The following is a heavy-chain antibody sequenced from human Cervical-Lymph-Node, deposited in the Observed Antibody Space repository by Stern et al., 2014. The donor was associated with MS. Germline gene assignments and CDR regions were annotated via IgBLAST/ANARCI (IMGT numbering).Heavy chain of an antibody. D-gene: IGHD5-24*01. J-gene: IGHJ4*02. V-gene: IGHV1-69*01. Sequence: QVQLVQSGAEVRKPGYSVKVSCKASGDTFGTYTFSWVRQAPGQGLEWMGGIIPMFGTANYAQKFQGTVTITADESTNTGYMELSSLRSEDTAVYYCAREGKGRNGYNNPFDYWGQGTLVTVSA. CDR2: IIPMFGTA. CDR1: GDTFGTYT. CDR3: AREGKGRNGYNNPFDY.